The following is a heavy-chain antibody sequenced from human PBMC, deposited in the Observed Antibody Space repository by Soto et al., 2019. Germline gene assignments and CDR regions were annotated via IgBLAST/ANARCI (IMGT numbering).Heavy chain of an antibody. Sequence: GGSLRLSCAASGFTFSNAWMNWVRQAPGKGLEWVGRIKSKTDGGTTDYAAPVKGRFTISRDDSKNTLYLQMNSLKTEDTAVYYCTTRLTYYDFWSGYSEYYYYYGMDVWGQGTTVTVSS. V-gene: IGHV3-15*07. CDR3: TTRLTYYDFWSGYSEYYYYYGMDV. D-gene: IGHD3-3*01. CDR2: IKSKTDGGTT. CDR1: GFTFSNAW. J-gene: IGHJ6*02.